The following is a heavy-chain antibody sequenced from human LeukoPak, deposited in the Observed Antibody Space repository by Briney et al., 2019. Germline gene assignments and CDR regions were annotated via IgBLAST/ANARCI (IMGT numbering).Heavy chain of an antibody. V-gene: IGHV3-48*03. CDR1: GFTFSSYE. CDR2: ISSSGSTI. CDR3: ARGAPASDAFDI. D-gene: IGHD2-2*01. J-gene: IGHJ3*02. Sequence: PGGSLRLSCAASGFTFSSYEMNWVRQAPGKGLEWVSYISSSGSTIYYADSVKGRFTISRDNAKNSLYLQMNSLRAEDTAVYYCARGAPASDAFDIWGQGTTVTVSS.